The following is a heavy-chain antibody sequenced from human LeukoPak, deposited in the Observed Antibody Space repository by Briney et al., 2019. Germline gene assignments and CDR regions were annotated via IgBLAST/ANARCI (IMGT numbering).Heavy chain of an antibody. Sequence: ASVKVSCKASGGTFNSYAISWVRQAPGQGLEWMGGIIPIFGTANYAQKFQGRVTITADESTSTAYMELSSLRSEDTAVYYCARGSRRLSSLPGDSFDYWGQGTLVTVSS. V-gene: IGHV1-69*13. CDR1: GGTFNSYA. J-gene: IGHJ4*02. D-gene: IGHD2-2*01. CDR2: IIPIFGTA. CDR3: ARGSRRLSSLPGDSFDY.